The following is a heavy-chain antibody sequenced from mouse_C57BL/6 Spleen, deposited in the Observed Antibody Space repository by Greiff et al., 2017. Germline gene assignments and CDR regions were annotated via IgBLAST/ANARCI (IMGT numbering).Heavy chain of an antibody. J-gene: IGHJ2*01. Sequence: VKLVESGPGLVQPSQSLSITCTVSGFSLTSYGVHWVRQSPGKGLEWLGVIWRGGSTDYTAAFMSRLSITKDNSKSPAFFKMNSLQADDTSIYYCAKNYARHFDYWGQGTTLTVSS. D-gene: IGHD2-12*01. CDR2: IWRGGST. CDR3: AKNYARHFDY. CDR1: GFSLTSYG. V-gene: IGHV2-5*01.